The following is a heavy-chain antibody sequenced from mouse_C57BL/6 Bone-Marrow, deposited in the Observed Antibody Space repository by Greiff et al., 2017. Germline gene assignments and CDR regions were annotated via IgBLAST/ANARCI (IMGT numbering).Heavy chain of an antibody. CDR1: GYTFTSYW. Sequence: QVQLQQPGAELVKPGASVKMSCKASGYTFTSYWITWVKQRPGQGLEWIGDIYPTSGRTNYNEKFKSKAILTVDTSSNTAYMQLSSLTSEDAAVFYGARSGPLGRSFDYWGQGTTLTGSS. D-gene: IGHD4-1*01. CDR3: ARSGPLGRSFDY. V-gene: IGHV1-55*01. CDR2: IYPTSGRT. J-gene: IGHJ2*01.